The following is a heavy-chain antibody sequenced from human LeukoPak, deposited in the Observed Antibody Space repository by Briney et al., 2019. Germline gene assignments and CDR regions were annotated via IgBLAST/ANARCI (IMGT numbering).Heavy chain of an antibody. D-gene: IGHD3-16*01. Sequence: GGSLRLSCAASGFTFSAYWMAWVRQSPGKGLEWVANMKQDGREKHYVDSVKGRFTISRDNARNSLYLQMNSLRAEDSAVYYCARDDVGALDYWGQGTLVTVSS. CDR3: ARDDVGALDY. J-gene: IGHJ4*02. CDR2: MKQDGREK. CDR1: GFTFSAYW. V-gene: IGHV3-7*01.